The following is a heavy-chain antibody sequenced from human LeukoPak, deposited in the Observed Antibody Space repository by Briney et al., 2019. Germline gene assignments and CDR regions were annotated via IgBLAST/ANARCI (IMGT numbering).Heavy chain of an antibody. CDR1: GYSFTSYW. Sequence: GESPKISCRGSGYSFTSYWNGWVRQMPGKGLEWMGRIYPGDSDTRYSPSFQGQVTISADKSISTAYLQWSSLKASDTAMYYCARLGYYDFWSGPFSSGMDVWGQGTTVTVSS. J-gene: IGHJ6*02. CDR3: ARLGYYDFWSGPFSSGMDV. D-gene: IGHD3-3*01. V-gene: IGHV5-51*01. CDR2: IYPGDSDT.